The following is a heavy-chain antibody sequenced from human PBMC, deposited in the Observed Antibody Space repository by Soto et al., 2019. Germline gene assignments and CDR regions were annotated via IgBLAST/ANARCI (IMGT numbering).Heavy chain of an antibody. V-gene: IGHV4-31*03. D-gene: IGHD2-8*01. CDR3: ARRGYCTNGVCYYGMDV. Sequence: SETLSLTCTVSGGSISSGGYYWSWIRQHPGKGLEWIGYIYHSGSTYYNPSLKSRVTISVDKSKNQFSLKLSSVTAADTAVYYCARRGYCTNGVCYYGMDVWGQGTTVTVSS. J-gene: IGHJ6*02. CDR2: IYHSGST. CDR1: GGSISSGGYY.